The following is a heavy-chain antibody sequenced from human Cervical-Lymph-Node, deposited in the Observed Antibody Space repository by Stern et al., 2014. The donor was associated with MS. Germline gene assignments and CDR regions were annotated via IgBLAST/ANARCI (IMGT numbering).Heavy chain of an antibody. Sequence: VQLVESGAEVKKPGSSVKVSCKASGGTFSSYAISWVRQAPGQGLEWMGGIIPIFGTANYAQKFQGRVTITADESTSTAYMELEDTAVYYCARVLTRYGDYDAPFDYWGQGTLVTVSS. V-gene: IGHV1-69*01. CDR1: GGTFSSYA. J-gene: IGHJ4*02. D-gene: IGHD4-17*01. CDR2: IIPIFGTA. CDR3: ARVLTRYGDYDAPFDY.